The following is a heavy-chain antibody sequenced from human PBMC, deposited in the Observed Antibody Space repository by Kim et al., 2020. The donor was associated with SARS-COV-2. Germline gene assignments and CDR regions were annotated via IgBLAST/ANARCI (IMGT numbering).Heavy chain of an antibody. CDR2: IVVGSGNT. D-gene: IGHD3-16*02. Sequence: SVKVSCKASGFTFTSSAVQWVRQARGQRLEWIGWIVVGSGNTNYAQKFQERVTITRDMSTSTAYMELSSLRSEDTAVYYCAAVYYDYVWGSYPEPPDYWGQGTLVTVSS. V-gene: IGHV1-58*01. CDR3: AAVYYDYVWGSYPEPPDY. J-gene: IGHJ4*02. CDR1: GFTFTSSA.